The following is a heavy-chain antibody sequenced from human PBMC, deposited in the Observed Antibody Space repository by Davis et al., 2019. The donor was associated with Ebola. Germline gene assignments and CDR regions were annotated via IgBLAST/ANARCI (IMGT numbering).Heavy chain of an antibody. CDR3: ARLGTQTPRDRSSWPYYYYYYGMDV. CDR1: GYSFTSYW. J-gene: IGHJ6*02. Sequence: PGGSLRLSCKGSGYSFTSYWIGWVRQMPGKGLEWMGIIYPGDSDTRYSPSFQGQVTISADKSISTAYLQWSSLKASDTAMYYCARLGTQTPRDRSSWPYYYYYYGMDVWGQGTTVTVSS. CDR2: IYPGDSDT. D-gene: IGHD6-13*01. V-gene: IGHV5-51*01.